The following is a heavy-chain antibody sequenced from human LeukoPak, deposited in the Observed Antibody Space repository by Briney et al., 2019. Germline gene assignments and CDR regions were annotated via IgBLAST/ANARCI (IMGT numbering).Heavy chain of an antibody. CDR3: AREARLGSGSYYLFDY. D-gene: IGHD3-10*01. J-gene: IGHJ4*02. Sequence: SETLSLTCTVSGGSISSYYWSWIRQPPGKGLEWIGYIYYSGSTKYNASLRSLLTISVDTSKNQFSLKLSSVTAADTAVYYCAREARLGSGSYYLFDYWGQGTLVTVPS. V-gene: IGHV4-59*01. CDR1: GGSISSYY. CDR2: IYYSGST.